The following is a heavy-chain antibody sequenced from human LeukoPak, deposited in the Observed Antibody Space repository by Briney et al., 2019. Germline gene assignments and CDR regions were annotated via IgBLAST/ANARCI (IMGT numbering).Heavy chain of an antibody. Sequence: GGSLRLSCAASGFTFSDYYMSWVRQAPGKGLEWVSVIYSGGSTYYADSVKGRFTISRDNSKNTLYLQMNSLRAEDTAVYYCARKSVTNDYWGQGTLVTVSS. CDR2: IYSGGST. D-gene: IGHD4-17*01. CDR3: ARKSVTNDY. J-gene: IGHJ4*02. CDR1: GFTFSDYY. V-gene: IGHV3-66*01.